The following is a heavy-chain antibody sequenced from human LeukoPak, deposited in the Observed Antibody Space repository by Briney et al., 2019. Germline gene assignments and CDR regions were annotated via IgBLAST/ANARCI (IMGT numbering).Heavy chain of an antibody. CDR3: ARQGIQLWISPRERAIDY. CDR2: IYYSGST. V-gene: IGHV4-59*08. J-gene: IGHJ4*02. CDR1: GGSISSYY. Sequence: KTSETLSLTCTVSGGSISSYYWSWIRQPPGKGLEWIGYIYYSGSTNYNPSLKSRVTISVDTSKNQFSLKLSSVTAADTAVYYCARQGIQLWISPRERAIDYWGQGTLVTVSS. D-gene: IGHD5-18*01.